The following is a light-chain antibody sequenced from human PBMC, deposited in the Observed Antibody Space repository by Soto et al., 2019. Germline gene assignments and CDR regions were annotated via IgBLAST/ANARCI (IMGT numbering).Light chain of an antibody. CDR3: QHYAHNSPIT. CDR1: QSVSSS. CDR2: GAS. J-gene: IGKJ5*01. Sequence: EIVMTQSPATLSVSPGERATLSCRASQSVSSSVAWYQQKPGQAPRLLISGASSRATGIPDRFSGSESWTDFTLTISRLEPEDFALYYCQHYAHNSPITFGQGTRLAIK. V-gene: IGKV3-20*01.